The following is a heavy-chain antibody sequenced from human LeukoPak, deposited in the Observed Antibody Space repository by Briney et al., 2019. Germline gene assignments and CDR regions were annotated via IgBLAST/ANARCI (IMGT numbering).Heavy chain of an antibody. CDR2: INPNSGGT. J-gene: IGHJ5*02. V-gene: IGHV1-2*02. CDR3: ARVRSGTYYDFWSGHNWFDP. CDR1: GYTFTGYY. Sequence: GASVKVSCKASGYTFTGYYMHWVRQAPGQGLEWMGWINPNSGGTNYAQKFQGRVTMTRDMSISTAYMELSRLRSDDTAVYYCARVRSGTYYDFWSGHNWFDPWGQGTLVTVSS. D-gene: IGHD3-3*01.